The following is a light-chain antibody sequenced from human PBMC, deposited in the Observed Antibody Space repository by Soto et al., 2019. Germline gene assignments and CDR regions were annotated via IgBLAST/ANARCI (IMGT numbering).Light chain of an antibody. CDR1: QSISDY. CDR2: DAS. J-gene: IGKJ1*01. Sequence: DIQMTQSPSTLSASVGXRVIITCRASQSISDYLAWYQQKPGKAPKLLIYDASNLESGVPSTFSGSGSGTEFTLTISSLQPDDFATYYCQQYYTYWHMFGQGTKVDIK. CDR3: QQYYTYWHM. V-gene: IGKV1-5*01.